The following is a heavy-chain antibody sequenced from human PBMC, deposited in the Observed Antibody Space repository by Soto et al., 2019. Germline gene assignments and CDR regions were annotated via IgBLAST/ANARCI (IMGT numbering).Heavy chain of an antibody. CDR2: VYYTGST. J-gene: IGHJ4*02. Sequence: SETLSLTCTVSGDSISTFYWGWMRQSPGKELEWIGYVYYTGSTNYNPSLKSRATISVDRSKNQFSLKLTSANAADTAVYYCARGRTVRNYADDSSDYFYFFDYWGQGTQVTVSS. CDR3: ARGRTVRNYADDSSDYFYFFDY. CDR1: GDSISTFY. V-gene: IGHV4-59*01. D-gene: IGHD3-22*01.